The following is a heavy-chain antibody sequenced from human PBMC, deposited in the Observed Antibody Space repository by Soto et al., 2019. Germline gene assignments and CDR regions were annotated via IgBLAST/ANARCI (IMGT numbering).Heavy chain of an antibody. CDR2: IYYSGST. CDR1: GGSISSYY. V-gene: IGHV4-59*01. D-gene: IGHD3-10*01. Sequence: SETLSLTCTVFGGSISSYYWSWIRQPPGKGLEWIGYIYYSGSTNYNPPLKSRVTISVDTSKNQFSLKLSSVTAADTAVYYCARDKGRITMVRGVIMPDYYYYGMDVWGQGTTVTVSS. J-gene: IGHJ6*02. CDR3: ARDKGRITMVRGVIMPDYYYYGMDV.